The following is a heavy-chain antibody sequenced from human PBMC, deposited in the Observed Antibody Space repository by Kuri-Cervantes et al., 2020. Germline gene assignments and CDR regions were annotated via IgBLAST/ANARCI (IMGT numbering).Heavy chain of an antibody. CDR1: GGTLSSYS. J-gene: IGHJ3*02. D-gene: IGHD2-2*01. Sequence: SVKVSCKASGGTLSSYSISWVRQAPGQGLEWMGGNIPIFGTANYAQKFQGRVTITADESTSTAYMELSSLRFEDTAVYYCARGGVYQLLWFDIWGQGTMVTVSS. CDR2: NIPIFGTA. V-gene: IGHV1-69*13. CDR3: ARGGVYQLLWFDI.